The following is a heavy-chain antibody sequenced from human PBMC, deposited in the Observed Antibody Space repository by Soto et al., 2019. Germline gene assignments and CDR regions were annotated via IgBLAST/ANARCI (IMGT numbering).Heavy chain of an antibody. CDR3: ARDWDRITIFGVVIPLDY. CDR1: GYTFSSYG. Sequence: QVQLVQSGAEVKKPGASVKVSCKTSGYTFSSYGISWVRQAPGQGLEWMGWISGYNGNTNYAQKLQGRVTMTTDTSTNTAYMELMSLSSDDTSVYYCARDWDRITIFGVVIPLDYWGQGTLVTVSS. J-gene: IGHJ4*02. CDR2: ISGYNGNT. V-gene: IGHV1-18*01. D-gene: IGHD3-3*01.